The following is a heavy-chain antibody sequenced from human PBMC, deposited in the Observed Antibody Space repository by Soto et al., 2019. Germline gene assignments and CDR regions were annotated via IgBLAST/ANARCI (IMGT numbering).Heavy chain of an antibody. Sequence: PGGSLRLSCSGSGFTFSGYAMHWVRQAPGKGLEYVSGISNNGGSTYYTDSVKGRFTISRDNSKNTLYLLMSSLRAEDTAVYYCVKDRDRSSWYFSRLDLWGRGTLGTVAS. CDR2: ISNNGGST. V-gene: IGHV3-64D*06. J-gene: IGHJ2*01. D-gene: IGHD6-13*01. CDR3: VKDRDRSSWYFSRLDL. CDR1: GFTFSGYA.